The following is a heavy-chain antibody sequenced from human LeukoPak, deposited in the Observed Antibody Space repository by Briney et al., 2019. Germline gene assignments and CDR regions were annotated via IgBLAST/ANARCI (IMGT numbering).Heavy chain of an antibody. J-gene: IGHJ4*02. V-gene: IGHV3-30-3*01. CDR3: VREVVGAIYFDY. CDR2: ISSDGTIK. Sequence: GGSLRLSCAASGFTFSSYPMHWVRQAPGRGLEWVAVISSDGTIKYYADFVKGRFTISRDNSKNTLYLQTNSLRVEDTAVYYCVREVVGAIYFDYWGQGALVTASS. D-gene: IGHD1-26*01. CDR1: GFTFSSYP.